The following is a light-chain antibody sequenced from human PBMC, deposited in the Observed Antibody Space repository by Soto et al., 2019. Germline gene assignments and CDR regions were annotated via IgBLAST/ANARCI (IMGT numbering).Light chain of an antibody. CDR2: DAS. Sequence: EFVLTQSPDTLSLPPGERATLSCRASQSISSYLAWYQQKPGQAPRLLIYDASSRAPGVPARFSGSGSGTDFTLTISSLEPEDFAVYYCQQRSNRLPITFGQGTRLEI. J-gene: IGKJ5*01. CDR1: QSISSY. V-gene: IGKV3-11*01. CDR3: QQRSNRLPIT.